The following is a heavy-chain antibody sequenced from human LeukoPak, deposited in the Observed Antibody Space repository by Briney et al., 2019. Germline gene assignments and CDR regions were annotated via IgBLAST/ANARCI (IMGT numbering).Heavy chain of an antibody. J-gene: IGHJ5*02. Sequence: ASVEVSCKASGYTFTSYDINWVRQATGQGLEWMGWMNPNSGNTGYAQKFQGRVTMTRNTSISTAYMELSSLRSEDTAVYYCARGDYDFWSGYYPNNWFDPWGQGTLVTVSS. CDR1: GYTFTSYD. CDR2: MNPNSGNT. V-gene: IGHV1-8*01. D-gene: IGHD3-3*01. CDR3: ARGDYDFWSGYYPNNWFDP.